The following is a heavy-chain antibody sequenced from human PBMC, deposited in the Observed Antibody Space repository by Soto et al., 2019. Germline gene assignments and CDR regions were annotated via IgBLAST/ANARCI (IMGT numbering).Heavy chain of an antibody. J-gene: IGHJ3*02. CDR1: GGSFSGYY. CDR3: ARAYYYDSSGYSLGAFDI. CDR2: INHSGST. Sequence: ETLSLTCAVYGGSFSGYYWSWIRQPPGKGLEWIGEINHSGSTNYNPSLKSRVTISVDTSKNQFSLKLSSVTAADTAVYYCARAYYYDSSGYSLGAFDIWGQGTMVTVSS. V-gene: IGHV4-34*01. D-gene: IGHD3-22*01.